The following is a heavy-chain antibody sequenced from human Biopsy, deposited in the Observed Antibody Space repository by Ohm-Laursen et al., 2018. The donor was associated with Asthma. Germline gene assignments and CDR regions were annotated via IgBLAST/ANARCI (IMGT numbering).Heavy chain of an antibody. J-gene: IGHJ3*02. CDR2: IWNDGNKN. CDR1: GFSFSDYY. CDR3: AKERYYDFWSGYPI. D-gene: IGHD3-3*01. V-gene: IGHV3-30*02. Sequence: GSLRLSCAASGFSFSDYYMTWMRQAPGKGLEWVALIWNDGNKNYYADSVKGRFTVSRDNSKNTLYLQMNSLRAEDTAVYYCAKERYYDFWSGYPIWGQGTMVTVSS.